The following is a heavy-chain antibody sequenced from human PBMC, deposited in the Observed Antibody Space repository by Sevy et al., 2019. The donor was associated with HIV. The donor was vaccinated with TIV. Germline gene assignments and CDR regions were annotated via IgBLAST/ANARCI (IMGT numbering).Heavy chain of an antibody. D-gene: IGHD4-4*01. Sequence: ASVKVSCKASGYIFSDYYIHWVRQAPGQWLEWMAWINSDSGVTNYAQRFQGEVTVTRDTSLSTAYLELSRLKSNDTAIYYCARLTTQPTSDLYGMDVWGQGTRVTVSS. CDR2: INSDSGVT. CDR3: ARLTTQPTSDLYGMDV. J-gene: IGHJ6*02. V-gene: IGHV1-2*02. CDR1: GYIFSDYY.